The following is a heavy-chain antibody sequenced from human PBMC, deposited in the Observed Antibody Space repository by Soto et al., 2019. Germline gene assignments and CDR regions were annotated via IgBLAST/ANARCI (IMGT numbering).Heavy chain of an antibody. V-gene: IGHV3-23*01. D-gene: IGHD3-3*01. CDR3: SKVVGGFWSGYFDYYGMDV. CDR1: GFTFSSYA. J-gene: IGHJ6*02. Sequence: GGSLRLSCAASGFTFSSYAMSWVRQAPGKGLEWVSAISGSGGSTYYADSVKGRFTISRDNSKNTLYLQMNSLRAEDTAVYYCSKVVGGFWSGYFDYYGMDVWGQGTTVTVSS. CDR2: ISGSGGST.